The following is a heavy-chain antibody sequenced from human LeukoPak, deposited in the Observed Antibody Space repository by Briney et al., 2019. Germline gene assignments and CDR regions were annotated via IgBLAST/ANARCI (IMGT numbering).Heavy chain of an antibody. J-gene: IGHJ4*02. V-gene: IGHV3-7*01. CDR3: ARGGTASWDY. CDR1: GFVFSNYW. CDR2: IKPDGTEK. Sequence: GGSLRLSCAASGFVFSNYWMSWVRQAPGKGLEWVANIKPDGTEKYYVDSLKGRFTISRDNTKNSLYLQMSSLRVEDTAVYYCARGGTASWDYWGQGALVTVSS.